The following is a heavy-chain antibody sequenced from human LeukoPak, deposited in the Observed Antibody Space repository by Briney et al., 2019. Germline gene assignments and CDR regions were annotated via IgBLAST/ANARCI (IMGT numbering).Heavy chain of an antibody. CDR3: ARLGGYDSLTVDY. CDR2: IYHSGST. Sequence: SEALSLTCAVSGYSISSGYYWGWIRQPPGKGREWIGSIYHSGSTYYNPSLKSRVTISVDTSKNQFSLKLSSVTAADTAVYYCARLGGYDSLTVDYWGQGTLVTVSS. V-gene: IGHV4-38-2*01. CDR1: GYSISSGYY. J-gene: IGHJ4*02. D-gene: IGHD3-9*01.